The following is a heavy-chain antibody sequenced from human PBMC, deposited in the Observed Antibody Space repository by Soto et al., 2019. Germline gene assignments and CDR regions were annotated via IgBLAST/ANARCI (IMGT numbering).Heavy chain of an antibody. CDR3: ATTRVGPCSSSICFSEIFDGMDV. V-gene: IGHV3-30-3*01. J-gene: IGHJ6*02. Sequence: GGSLRLSCAASGFTISNYGMHWVRQAPGKGLEWVAVISYDGTITYYADSVKGRFTISRDNSKNTLYLQMNSLRTEDTAVYYCATTRVGPCSSSICFSEIFDGMDVWGQGTTVTVSS. CDR2: ISYDGTIT. CDR1: GFTISNYG. D-gene: IGHD2-2*01.